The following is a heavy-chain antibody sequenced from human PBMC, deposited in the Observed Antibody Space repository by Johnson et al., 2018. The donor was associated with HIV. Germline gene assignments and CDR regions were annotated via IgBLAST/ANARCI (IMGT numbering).Heavy chain of an antibody. V-gene: IGHV3-23*04. D-gene: IGHD1-26*01. Sequence: EVQLVESGGGLVQPGGSLRLSCAATGFTFSNYVMTWVRQAPGKGLEWVSTITGSGDKSWYADSVKGRFTISRDNSNNTVFLQMNSLRAEDTALYYCAKDRVGHSVGDAFDIWGQGRMVTVSS. CDR2: ITGSGDKS. CDR3: AKDRVGHSVGDAFDI. CDR1: GFTFSNYV. J-gene: IGHJ3*02.